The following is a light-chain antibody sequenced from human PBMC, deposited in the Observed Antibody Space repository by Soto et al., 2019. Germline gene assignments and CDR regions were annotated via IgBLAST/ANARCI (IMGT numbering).Light chain of an antibody. J-gene: IGKJ4*01. CDR2: DAS. CDR3: QQFNKWPLT. Sequence: EIVMTKSPANLAVSPGERGTLSCRASQTIYNNVAWYQQRAGQAPRLLIYDASTRATSVPARFSGSGSGTDFTLSISDLQSAHCAVYCCQQFNKWPLTFGGGTKVDIK. CDR1: QTIYNN. V-gene: IGKV3-15*01.